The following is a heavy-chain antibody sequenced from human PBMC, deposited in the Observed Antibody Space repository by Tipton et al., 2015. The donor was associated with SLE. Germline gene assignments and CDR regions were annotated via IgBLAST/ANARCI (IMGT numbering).Heavy chain of an antibody. CDR3: ARDPGMVPPDY. V-gene: IGHV1-69*08. Sequence: QVQLVQSGAEVKKPGSSVKVSCKASGGTFSSYTISWVRQAPGQGLEWMGRIIPILGIANYAQKFQGRVTITADKSTSTAYMELRSLRSDDTAVYYCARDPGMVPPDYWGPGTLVTVSS. CDR1: GGTFSSYT. D-gene: IGHD2-8*01. J-gene: IGHJ4*02. CDR2: IIPILGIA.